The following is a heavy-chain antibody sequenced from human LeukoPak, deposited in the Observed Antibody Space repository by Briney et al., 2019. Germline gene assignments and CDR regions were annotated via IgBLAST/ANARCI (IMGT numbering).Heavy chain of an antibody. V-gene: IGHV4-39*07. D-gene: IGHD4-23*01. CDR1: GGSISSSSYY. CDR2: MYYSGST. Sequence: SETLSLTCTVSGGSISSSSYYWGWIRQPPGKGLEWIGSMYYSGSTNYNPSLKSRVTISVDKSKNQFSLKLSSVTAADTAVYYCAREDMAVVTPYYYYYMDVWGKGTTVTVSS. CDR3: AREDMAVVTPYYYYYMDV. J-gene: IGHJ6*03.